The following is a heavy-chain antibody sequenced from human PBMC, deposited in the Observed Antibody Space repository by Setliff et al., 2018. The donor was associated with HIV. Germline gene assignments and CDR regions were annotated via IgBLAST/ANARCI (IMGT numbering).Heavy chain of an antibody. Sequence: SETLSLTCTVSGGSISSSSYYWGWIRQPPGKGLEWIGSIYYSYSSGSTYYNPSLKSRVTISVDTSKNQFSLKLRSVTAADTAVYYCASELQGHSSGWPNYWGQGTLVTVSS. CDR3: ASELQGHSSGWPNY. CDR2: IYYSYSSGST. D-gene: IGHD6-19*01. V-gene: IGHV4-39*07. CDR1: GGSISSSSYY. J-gene: IGHJ4*02.